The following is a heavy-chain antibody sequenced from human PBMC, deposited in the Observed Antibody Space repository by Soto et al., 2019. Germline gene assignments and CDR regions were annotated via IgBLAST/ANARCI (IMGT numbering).Heavy chain of an antibody. CDR1: GFNFSDHH. J-gene: IGHJ4*02. Sequence: QVQLVESGGGLVKPGGSLRLSCAASGFNFSDHHMNWVRQAPGKGLEWVSYISGSSRYTNFADSVKGRFTISRDNAKNSLYLQMNSLRVEDTAVYYCARHTSGWHYYDYWGQGTPVTVSS. CDR2: ISGSSRYT. CDR3: ARHTSGWHYYDY. D-gene: IGHD6-19*01. V-gene: IGHV3-11*06.